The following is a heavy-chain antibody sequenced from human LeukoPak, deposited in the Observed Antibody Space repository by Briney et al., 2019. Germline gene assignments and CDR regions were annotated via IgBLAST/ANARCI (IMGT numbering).Heavy chain of an antibody. CDR3: ARVSGSYFRSRYYFDY. CDR2: IYYSGNT. V-gene: IGHV4-59*01. CDR1: GGSITTYY. J-gene: IGHJ4*02. D-gene: IGHD1-26*01. Sequence: PSETLSLICTVSGGSITTYYWSWIRQPPGKGLEWIGYIYYSGNTNYNPSLKSRVTISVDTSKNQFSLKLSSVTAADTAVYYCARVSGSYFRSRYYFDYWGQGTLVTVSS.